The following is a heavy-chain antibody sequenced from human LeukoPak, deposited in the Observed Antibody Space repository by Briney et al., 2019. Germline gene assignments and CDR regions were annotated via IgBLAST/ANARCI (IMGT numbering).Heavy chain of an antibody. Sequence: PGGSLRLSCAASGFSFSSYWMHWVRQAPGKGLVWVSRINSDGSNTNYADSVKGRFTISRDNAKNTLYLQMSSLRAEDTAVYYCATEGPLPGGHDYWGQGTLVTVFS. CDR3: ATEGPLPGGHDY. V-gene: IGHV3-74*01. D-gene: IGHD2-15*01. J-gene: IGHJ4*02. CDR2: INSDGSNT. CDR1: GFSFSSYW.